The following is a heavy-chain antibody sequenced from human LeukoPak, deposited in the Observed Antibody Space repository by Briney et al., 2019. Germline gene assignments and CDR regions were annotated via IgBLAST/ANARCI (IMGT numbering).Heavy chain of an antibody. CDR3: ARHSRLDKSSLSWADY. D-gene: IGHD2-2*03. J-gene: IGHJ4*02. CDR2: ISYSGST. Sequence: PSETLSLTCTVSSGSISSTTYYWGWIRQPPGKGLEWIGSISYSGSTYYNPSPKSRVTISVDTSKNQFSLKLSSVTAADTAVYYCARHSRLDKSSLSWADYWGQGTLVTVSS. CDR1: SGSISSTTYY. V-gene: IGHV4-39*01.